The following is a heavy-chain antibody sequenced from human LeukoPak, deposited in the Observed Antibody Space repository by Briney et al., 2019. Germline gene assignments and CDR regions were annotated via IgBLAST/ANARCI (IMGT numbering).Heavy chain of an antibody. J-gene: IGHJ4*02. CDR2: INWNGGST. Sequence: GGSLRLSCAASGFTFDDYAMNWVRQAPGKGLEWVCGINWNGGSTGFADSVKGRFTIFRDNAMKSLYLQMNSLRAEDTALYYCARDSGWKALEYWGQGTLVTVSS. V-gene: IGHV3-20*04. CDR3: ARDSGWKALEY. D-gene: IGHD3-10*01. CDR1: GFTFDDYA.